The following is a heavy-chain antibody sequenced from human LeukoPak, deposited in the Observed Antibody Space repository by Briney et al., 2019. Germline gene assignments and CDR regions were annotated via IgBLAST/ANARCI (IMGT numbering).Heavy chain of an antibody. Sequence: GGSLRLSCAASGFTFSSYGMHWVRQAPGKGLEWVAVISYDGSNEYYADSVKGRFTISRDNAKNSLYLQMNSLRAEDTAVYYCARDGSGYYWDWGQGTLVTVSS. V-gene: IGHV3-30*03. CDR1: GFTFSSYG. CDR3: ARDGSGYYWD. CDR2: ISYDGSNE. J-gene: IGHJ4*02. D-gene: IGHD3-22*01.